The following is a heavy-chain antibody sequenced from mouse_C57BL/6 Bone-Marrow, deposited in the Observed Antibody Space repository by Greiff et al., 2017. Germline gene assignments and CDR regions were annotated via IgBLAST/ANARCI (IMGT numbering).Heavy chain of an antibody. D-gene: IGHD2-3*01. V-gene: IGHV14-4*01. Sequence: EVQLQQSGAELVRPGASVKLSCTASGFNIKDDYMHWVKQRPEQGLEWIGWIDPENGDTEYASKFQGKATITADTSSNTAYLQLSSLTSEDTAVYYCTTPDVYSYDIDYWGRGTPPTVSS. CDR1: GFNIKDDY. J-gene: IGHJ2*01. CDR2: IDPENGDT. CDR3: TTPDVYSYDIDY.